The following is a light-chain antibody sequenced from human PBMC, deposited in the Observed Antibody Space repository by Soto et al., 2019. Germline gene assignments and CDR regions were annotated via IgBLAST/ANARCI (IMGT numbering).Light chain of an antibody. V-gene: IGKV3-11*01. Sequence: EIALTQSPATLSLSPGERATLSCRANRTVFNFLIWYQQKPGQAPRLLIYDASNRATDIPARFSGTGSGTDFRLTISSLEPEDSALYFCQQRAIWPYTFGPGTKLEIK. CDR3: QQRAIWPYT. CDR2: DAS. J-gene: IGKJ2*01. CDR1: RTVFNF.